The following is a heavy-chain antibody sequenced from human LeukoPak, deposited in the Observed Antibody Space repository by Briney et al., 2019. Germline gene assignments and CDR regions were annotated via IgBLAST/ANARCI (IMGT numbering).Heavy chain of an antibody. D-gene: IGHD5-12*01. CDR1: GGSFSGYY. V-gene: IGHV4-34*01. CDR3: ARRVGYSGYANTYYFDY. Sequence: KPSETLSLTCAVYGGSFSGYYWSWIRQPPGKGLEWIGEINHSGSTNYNPSLKSRVTISVDTSKNQFSLKLSSVTAADTAVYYCARRVGYSGYANTYYFDYWGQGTLVSVSS. J-gene: IGHJ4*02. CDR2: INHSGST.